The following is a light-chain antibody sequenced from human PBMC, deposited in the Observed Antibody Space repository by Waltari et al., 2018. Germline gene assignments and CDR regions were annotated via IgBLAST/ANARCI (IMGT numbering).Light chain of an antibody. Sequence: DIQMTQSPSTLSAAVGDRVTITCRASQSINTWLAWYQQRPGKARNLLIYDASSLKSGVPSSFSGSGSGTEFTLTISSLQPDDFATYYCQQINSYPWTFGKATKVEIK. CDR3: QQINSYPWT. CDR2: DAS. V-gene: IGKV1-5*01. J-gene: IGKJ1*01. CDR1: QSINTW.